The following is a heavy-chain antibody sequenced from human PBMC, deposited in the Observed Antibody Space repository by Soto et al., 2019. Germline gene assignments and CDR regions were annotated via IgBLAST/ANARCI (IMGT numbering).Heavy chain of an antibody. J-gene: IGHJ6*02. CDR1: GGSISSSSYY. Sequence: SETLSLTCTVSGGSISSSSYYWGWIRQPPGKGLEWIGSIYYSGSTYYNPSLKSRVTISVDTSKNQFSLKLSSVTAADTAVYYCARYVGSGTPYYRYGMDVWGQGTTVTVSS. D-gene: IGHD1-1*01. CDR3: ARYVGSGTPYYRYGMDV. CDR2: IYYSGST. V-gene: IGHV4-39*01.